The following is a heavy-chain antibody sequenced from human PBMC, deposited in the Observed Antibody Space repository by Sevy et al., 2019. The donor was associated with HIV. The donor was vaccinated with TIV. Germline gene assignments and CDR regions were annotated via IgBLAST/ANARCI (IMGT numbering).Heavy chain of an antibody. CDR1: GGSFSGYY. Sequence: SETLSLTCAVYGGSFSGYYWSWIRQPPGKGLEWIGEINHSGSTNYNPSLKSRVTISVDMSKNQFSLKLSSVTAADTAVYYCARGLAAIFRVEGEPGSFYYYGMDVWGQGTTVTVSS. V-gene: IGHV4-34*01. CDR3: ARGLAAIFRVEGEPGSFYYYGMDV. D-gene: IGHD3-3*01. J-gene: IGHJ6*02. CDR2: INHSGST.